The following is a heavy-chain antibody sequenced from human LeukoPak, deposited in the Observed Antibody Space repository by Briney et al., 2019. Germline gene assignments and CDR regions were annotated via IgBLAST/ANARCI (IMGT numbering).Heavy chain of an antibody. Sequence: SETLSLTCTVSGGSISSYYWSWIRQPPGKGLEWIGYIYYSGSTNYKPSLKSRVTISVDTSKNQFSLKLSSVTAADTAVYYCARHTDFWSGYYDYWGQGTLVTVSS. CDR1: GGSISSYY. CDR2: IYYSGST. CDR3: ARHTDFWSGYYDY. J-gene: IGHJ4*02. V-gene: IGHV4-59*01. D-gene: IGHD3-3*01.